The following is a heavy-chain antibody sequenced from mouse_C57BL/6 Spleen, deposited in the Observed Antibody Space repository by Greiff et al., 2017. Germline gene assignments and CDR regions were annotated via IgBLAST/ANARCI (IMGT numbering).Heavy chain of an antibody. V-gene: IGHV14-4*01. Sequence: EVQLQQSGAELVRPGASVKLSCTASGFNIKDDYMHWVKQRPEPGLEWIGWIDPENGDTEYASKFQGKATITADTSSNTAYLQLSSLTSEDTAVYYCTTGVRCFFAYWGQGTLGTVSA. CDR3: TTGVRCFFAY. J-gene: IGHJ3*01. CDR1: GFNIKDDY. CDR2: IDPENGDT.